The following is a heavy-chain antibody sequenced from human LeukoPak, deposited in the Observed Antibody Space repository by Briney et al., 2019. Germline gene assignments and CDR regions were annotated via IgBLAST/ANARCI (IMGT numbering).Heavy chain of an antibody. CDR2: ISAYNGNT. Sequence: ALVKVSCKASGYTFTSYGISWVRQAPGQGLEWMGWISAYNGNTNYAQKLQGRVTMTTDTSTSTAYMELRSLRSDDTAVYYCARGPDYYDSSGYFRRWGQGTLVTVSS. J-gene: IGHJ4*02. V-gene: IGHV1-18*01. D-gene: IGHD3-22*01. CDR1: GYTFTSYG. CDR3: ARGPDYYDSSGYFRR.